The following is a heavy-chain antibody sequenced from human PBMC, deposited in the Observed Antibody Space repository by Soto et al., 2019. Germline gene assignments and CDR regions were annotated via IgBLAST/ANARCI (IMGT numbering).Heavy chain of an antibody. CDR1: GLSFSTNY. Sequence: EVQLVESGGGLVRPGGSLRLSCAASGLSFSTNYMTWVRQAPGKGLEWVSLIYPGGITYYADSVKDRFTVSRDNSKNTLYLQMNSLRADDTAVYYCATNPDWERPRYWGQGTLVTVSS. J-gene: IGHJ4*02. V-gene: IGHV3-66*01. CDR3: ATNPDWERPRY. D-gene: IGHD1-26*01. CDR2: IYPGGIT.